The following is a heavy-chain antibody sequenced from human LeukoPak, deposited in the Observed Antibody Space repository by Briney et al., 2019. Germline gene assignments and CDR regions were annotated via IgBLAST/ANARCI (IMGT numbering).Heavy chain of an antibody. CDR2: ISHDGDNT. Sequence: GGSLRLSCEASGFAFGSYAMHWVRQAPGRGLEWVAVISHDGDNTNSGESVRGRFTLSRDNAKNSLYLQMNSLRAEDTAVYYCARDSGWFDPWGQGTLVTVSS. J-gene: IGHJ5*02. V-gene: IGHV3-30-3*01. CDR1: GFAFGSYA. CDR3: ARDSGWFDP.